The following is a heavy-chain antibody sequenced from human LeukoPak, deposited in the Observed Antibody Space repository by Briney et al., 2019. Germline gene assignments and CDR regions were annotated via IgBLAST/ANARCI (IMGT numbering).Heavy chain of an antibody. J-gene: IGHJ4*02. V-gene: IGHV1-18*01. CDR1: GYPFITYA. CDR3: ARDFHSDYGPSSFDS. Sequence: ASVKVSCKASGYPFITYAISWVRQAPGQGLEWVGWISPHNGDTDYVQNLQDRITMTTDTSTSTVYLELRSLRSDDTAVYYCARDFHSDYGPSSFDSWGQGTLITVSS. CDR2: ISPHNGDT. D-gene: IGHD3-22*01.